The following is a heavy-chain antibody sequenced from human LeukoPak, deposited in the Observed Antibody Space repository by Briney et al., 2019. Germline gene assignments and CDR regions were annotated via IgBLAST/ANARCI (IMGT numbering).Heavy chain of an antibody. CDR2: IYTSGST. J-gene: IGHJ3*02. CDR1: GGSISSGSYY. Sequence: SQTLSLTCTVSGGSISSGSYYWSWIRQPAGKGLEWIGRIYTSGSTNYNPSLKRRVTISVDTSKNQFSLKLSSVTAADKAVYYCARCQWLADDDAFDIWGQGTMVTVSS. D-gene: IGHD6-19*01. CDR3: ARCQWLADDDAFDI. V-gene: IGHV4-61*02.